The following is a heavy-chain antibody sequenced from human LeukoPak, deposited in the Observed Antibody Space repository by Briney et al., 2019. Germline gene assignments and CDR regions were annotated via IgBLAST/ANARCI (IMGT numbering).Heavy chain of an antibody. J-gene: IGHJ4*02. D-gene: IGHD3-22*01. Sequence: PSETLSLTCTVSGGSIRSYYWSWIRQPPGKGLEWIGYIYYIGGTNYNPSLKSRVTISLDTSKNQFSLKLNSVNAADTAVYYCARRYDTSGRLDYWGQGTLVTVSS. V-gene: IGHV4-59*08. CDR2: IYYIGGT. CDR3: ARRYDTSGRLDY. CDR1: GGSIRSYY.